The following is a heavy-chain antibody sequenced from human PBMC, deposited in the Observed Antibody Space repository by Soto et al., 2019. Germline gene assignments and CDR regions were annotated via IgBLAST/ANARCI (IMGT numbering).Heavy chain of an antibody. D-gene: IGHD2-21*01. CDR2: IYYPGAA. J-gene: IGHJ4*02. V-gene: IGHV4-31*03. CDR1: GGSIDTGGFY. CDR3: ASGTFNDISFDS. Sequence: QVQLQESGPGLVKPSQTLTLTCSVSGGSIDTGGFYWSWARQLPGKGLQWIGYIYYPGAAYYNPPLKSRVVISLETSANQFSLSLTSLTAADTAVYYCASGTFNDISFDSWGQGRLVTVSS.